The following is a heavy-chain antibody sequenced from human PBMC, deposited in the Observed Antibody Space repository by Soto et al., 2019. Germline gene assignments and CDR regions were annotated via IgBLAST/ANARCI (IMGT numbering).Heavy chain of an antibody. CDR1: GDSVSSYSAT. CDR3: AKVGFPYSYGYLFYY. Sequence: PSQTLSLTCAISGDSVSSYSATWNWIRQSPSRGLEWLGRTYYRSNWNNEYAVSVQGRMTINPDTSKNQFSLQLNSVTPEDTAVYYCAKVGFPYSYGYLFYYWGQGTLVTVSS. V-gene: IGHV6-1*01. CDR2: TYYRSNWNN. J-gene: IGHJ4*02. D-gene: IGHD5-18*01.